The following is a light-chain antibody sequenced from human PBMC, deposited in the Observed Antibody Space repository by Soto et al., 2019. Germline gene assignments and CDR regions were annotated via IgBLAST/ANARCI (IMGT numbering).Light chain of an antibody. CDR1: SSKIGSNY. V-gene: IGLV1-47*01. J-gene: IGLJ1*01. CDR3: EAWDDSLSGRYV. CDR2: RNN. Sequence: QSVLTQPPSASGTPGQRVTISCSGSSSKIGSNYVYWYQQLPGTAPKLLIYRNNQRPSGVPDRFSGSHSGTSASLAISGLRSEYEADYSFEAWDDSLSGRYVFGTGTKVTVL.